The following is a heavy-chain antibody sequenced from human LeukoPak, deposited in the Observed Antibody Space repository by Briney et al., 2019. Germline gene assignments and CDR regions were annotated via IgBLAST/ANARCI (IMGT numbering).Heavy chain of an antibody. Sequence: SETLSLTCTVSGGSISGYYWGWIRQPPGKGLEWIAYIHYSGSSKYSPSLKSRVTTSVDMPKNQFSLKLSSVTAADTAVYYCARDQYDTWSRRGNFDSWGQGTLVIVSS. D-gene: IGHD3-3*01. V-gene: IGHV4-59*01. CDR2: IHYSGSS. CDR1: GGSISGYY. CDR3: ARDQYDTWSRRGNFDS. J-gene: IGHJ4*02.